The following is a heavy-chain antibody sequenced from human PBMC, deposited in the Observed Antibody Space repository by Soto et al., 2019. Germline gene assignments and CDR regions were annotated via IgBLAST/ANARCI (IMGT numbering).Heavy chain of an antibody. CDR1: GFTFRSYA. J-gene: IGHJ4*02. CDR3: AKRNYHGSGSYLEY. D-gene: IGHD3-10*01. V-gene: IGHV3-23*01. CDR2: ISGSGDTT. Sequence: GGSLRLSCAASGFTFRSYAMSWARQAPGKGLEWVSAISGSGDTTYYADSVRGRFTIFRDNSKNTLYLQMNSLRAEDTAVYYCAKRNYHGSGSYLEYWGQGTPVTVSS.